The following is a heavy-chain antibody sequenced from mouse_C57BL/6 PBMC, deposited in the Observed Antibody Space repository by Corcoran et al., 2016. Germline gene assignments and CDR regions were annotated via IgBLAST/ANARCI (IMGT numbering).Heavy chain of an antibody. Sequence: QVQLQQSGAELVKPGASVKISCKASGYAFSSYWMNWVKQRPGKGLEWIGQIYPGDGDTNYNGKFKGKATLTADKSSSTAYMQLSSLTSEDSAVYCCARDWDEGYWYFDVWGTGTTVTVSS. D-gene: IGHD4-1*01. V-gene: IGHV1-80*01. CDR2: IYPGDGDT. CDR3: ARDWDEGYWYFDV. CDR1: GYAFSSYW. J-gene: IGHJ1*03.